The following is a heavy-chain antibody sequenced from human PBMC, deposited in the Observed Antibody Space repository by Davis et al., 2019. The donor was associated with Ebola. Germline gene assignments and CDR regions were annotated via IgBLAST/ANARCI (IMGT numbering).Heavy chain of an antibody. D-gene: IGHD6-6*01. CDR2: INPNSGGP. Sequence: ASVKVSCKASGYTFTGYYMHWVRQAPGQGLEWMGWINPNSGGPNYAQKFQGRVTLTRDTSTSTVCMELSSLRSEDTAVYYCARPTGPTGLYSSSSYYMDVWGKGTTVTVSS. CDR1: GYTFTGYY. J-gene: IGHJ6*03. CDR3: ARPTGPTGLYSSSSYYMDV. V-gene: IGHV1-2*02.